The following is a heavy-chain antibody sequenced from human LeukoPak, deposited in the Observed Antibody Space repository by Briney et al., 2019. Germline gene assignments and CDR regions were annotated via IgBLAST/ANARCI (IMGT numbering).Heavy chain of an antibody. CDR3: ATENRQLGFDY. Sequence: GASVKVSCKVSGYTLTELSMHWVRQAPGKGLEWMGGFDPEDGETIYAQKFQGRVTMTEGTSTDTAYMELSSLRSEDTAVYYCATENRQLGFDYWGQGTLVTVSS. CDR1: GYTLTELS. CDR2: FDPEDGET. D-gene: IGHD6-6*01. V-gene: IGHV1-24*01. J-gene: IGHJ4*02.